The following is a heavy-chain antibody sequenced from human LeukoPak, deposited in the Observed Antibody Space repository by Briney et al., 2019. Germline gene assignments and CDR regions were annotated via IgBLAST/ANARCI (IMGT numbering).Heavy chain of an antibody. V-gene: IGHV4-59*01. CDR1: GGSISSYY. D-gene: IGHD3-3*01. CDR3: ARGYYDFWSGYYFDY. CDR2: IYYSGST. J-gene: IGHJ4*02. Sequence: SETLSLTCTVSGGSISSYYWSWIRQPPGKGLEWIGYIYYSGSTNYNPSLKSRVTISVDTSKNQFSLKLSSVTAADTAVYYCARGYYDFWSGYYFDYWGQGTLVTVSS.